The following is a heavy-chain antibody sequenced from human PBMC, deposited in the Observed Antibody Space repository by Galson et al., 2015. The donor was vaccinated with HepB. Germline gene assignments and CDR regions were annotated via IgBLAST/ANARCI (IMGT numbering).Heavy chain of an antibody. D-gene: IGHD2-2*01. V-gene: IGHV4-61*05. J-gene: IGHJ6*02. CDR2: IYYSGST. CDR1: GGSISSSSYY. Sequence: ETLSLTCTVSGGSISSSSYYWGWIRQPPGKGLEWIGYIYYSGSTNYNPSLKSRVTISVDTSKNQFSLKLSSVTAADTAVYYCARTRCSSTSCRGPYYHYYYGMDVWGQGTTVTVSS. CDR3: ARTRCSSTSCRGPYYHYYYGMDV.